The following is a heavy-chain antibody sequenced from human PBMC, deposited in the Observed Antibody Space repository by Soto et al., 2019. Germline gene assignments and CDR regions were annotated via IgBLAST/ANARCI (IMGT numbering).Heavy chain of an antibody. CDR1: GGTFSDFA. J-gene: IGHJ2*01. CDR3: AREKGSPMIYWYFDL. D-gene: IGHD3-16*01. CDR2: VIPSFGTA. V-gene: IGHV1-69*06. Sequence: QEQLVQSGAEVKKPGSSVKVSCKAAGGTFSDFAITWVRQAPGQGLEWMGGVIPSFGTANDAQKFQGRVTFTADKSTRTAYMELSSLRSEDTAVYYCAREKGSPMIYWYFDLWGRGTLVTVSS.